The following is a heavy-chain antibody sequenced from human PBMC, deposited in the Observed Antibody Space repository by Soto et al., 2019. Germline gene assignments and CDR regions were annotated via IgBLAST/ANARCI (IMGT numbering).Heavy chain of an antibody. CDR1: GYTFTSYD. V-gene: IGHV1-8*01. Sequence: GASVKVSCEASGYTFTSYDINWVRQATGQGLEWMGWMNPNSGKTGYAQKFQGRVTMTEDTSTDTAYMELSSLRSEDTAVYYCATSGIAAAGSDYWGQGTLVTVS. CDR3: ATSGIAAAGSDY. CDR2: MNPNSGKT. D-gene: IGHD6-13*01. J-gene: IGHJ4*02.